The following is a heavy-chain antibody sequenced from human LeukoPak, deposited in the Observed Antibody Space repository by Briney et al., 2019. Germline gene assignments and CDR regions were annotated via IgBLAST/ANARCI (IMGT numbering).Heavy chain of an antibody. CDR2: IYYTGGP. CDR3: ARRRIAASGTDFDY. CDR1: GGSISSYY. Sequence: SETLSLTCTVSGGSISSYYWSWIRQPPGKGLEWIGYIYYTGGPNYNPSLKSRVTISVDTSKNQFSLKLNSVTAADTAVYYCARRRIAASGTDFDYWGQGTLVTVSS. V-gene: IGHV4-59*01. J-gene: IGHJ4*02. D-gene: IGHD6-13*01.